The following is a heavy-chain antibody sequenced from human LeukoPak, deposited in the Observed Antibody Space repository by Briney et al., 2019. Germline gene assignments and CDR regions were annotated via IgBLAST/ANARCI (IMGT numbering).Heavy chain of an antibody. CDR2: INHSGST. CDR1: GGSFSGYY. Sequence: SETLSLTCAEYGGSFSGYYWSWIRQPPGKGLEWIGEINHSGSTNYNPSLNSRVTISVDTSKNQSSLKLSSVAAADTAVYYCAIRGYSYGYLSYWGQGTLVTVSS. D-gene: IGHD5-18*01. V-gene: IGHV4-34*01. J-gene: IGHJ4*02. CDR3: AIRGYSYGYLSY.